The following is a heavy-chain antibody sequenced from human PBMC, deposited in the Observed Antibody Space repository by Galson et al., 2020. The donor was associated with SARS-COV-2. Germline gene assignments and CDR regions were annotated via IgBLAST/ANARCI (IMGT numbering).Heavy chain of an antibody. CDR3: AIGTSGDPDYYVDV. D-gene: IGHD1-1*01. CDR2: IWYDGSNT. J-gene: IGHJ6*03. CDR1: GFTFSSYG. Sequence: GGSLRLSCAASGFTFSSYGMHWVRHAPGKGLEWVAVIWYDGSNTYYADSVKGRFTISRDNSKNTLYLQMNSLRAEDTAVYYCAIGTSGDPDYYVDVWGKGTTVTVSS. V-gene: IGHV3-33*01.